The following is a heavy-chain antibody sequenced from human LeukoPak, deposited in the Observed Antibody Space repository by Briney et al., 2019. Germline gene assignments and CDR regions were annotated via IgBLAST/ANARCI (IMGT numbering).Heavy chain of an antibody. CDR3: ARGAPGDIAAAGADYYYGMDV. V-gene: IGHV4-34*01. Sequence: SETLSLTCAVCGGSFSGYYWSWIRQPPGKGLEWIGEINHSGSTNYNPSLKSRVTISVDTSKNQFSLKLSSVTAADTAVYYCARGAPGDIAAAGADYYYGMDVWGQGTTVTVSS. J-gene: IGHJ6*02. CDR2: INHSGST. D-gene: IGHD6-13*01. CDR1: GGSFSGYY.